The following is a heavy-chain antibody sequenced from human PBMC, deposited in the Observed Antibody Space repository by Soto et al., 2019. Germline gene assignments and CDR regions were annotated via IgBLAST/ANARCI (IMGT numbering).Heavy chain of an antibody. J-gene: IGHJ3*02. CDR2: ISYDGSNK. Sequence: QVQLVESGGGVVQPGRSLRLSCAASGFTFSSYGMHWVRQAPGKGLEWVAVISYDGSNKYYADSVKGRFTISRDNYKNTLYLQMNSLRAEDTAVYYCAKDTGRAVVGEPDAFDIWGQGTMVTVSS. CDR3: AKDTGRAVVGEPDAFDI. V-gene: IGHV3-30*18. D-gene: IGHD6-19*01. CDR1: GFTFSSYG.